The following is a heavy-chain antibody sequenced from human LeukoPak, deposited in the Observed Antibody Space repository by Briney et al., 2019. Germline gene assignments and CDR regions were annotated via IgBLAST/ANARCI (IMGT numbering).Heavy chain of an antibody. CDR3: ARLQLELLFFDY. J-gene: IGHJ4*02. Sequence: PSETLSLTCTVSGGSISSGSYYWSWIRQPAGKGLEWIGRIYTSGSTNYNPSLKSRVTISVDTSKNQFSLKLSSVTAADTAVYYCARLQLELLFFDYWGQGTLVTVSS. CDR2: IYTSGST. D-gene: IGHD1-7*01. V-gene: IGHV4-61*02. CDR1: GGSISSGSYY.